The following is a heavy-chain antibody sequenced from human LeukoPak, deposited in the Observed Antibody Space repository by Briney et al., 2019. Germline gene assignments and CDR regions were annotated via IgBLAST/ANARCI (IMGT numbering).Heavy chain of an antibody. CDR1: GFTFGDYA. V-gene: IGHV3-49*04. D-gene: IGHD6-19*01. CDR2: IRSKAYGGTT. Sequence: PGGSLRLSCTASGFTFGDYAMSWVRQAPGMGLEWVGFIRSKAYGGTTEYAASVKGRFTISRDDSKSIAYLQMNSLKTEDTAVYYCTRENSSGRYPNYFDYWGQGTLVTVSS. CDR3: TRENSSGRYPNYFDY. J-gene: IGHJ4*02.